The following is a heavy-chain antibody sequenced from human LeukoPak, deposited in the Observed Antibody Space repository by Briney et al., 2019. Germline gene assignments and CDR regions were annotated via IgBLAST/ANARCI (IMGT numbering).Heavy chain of an antibody. CDR1: GFTFSDYS. Sequence: GGSLRLSCAASGFTFSDYSMNWVRQAPGKGLEWVSYINSGSSTIYYVDSVEGRFSISRDNAKNSLYLQMNSLRDEDTAVYHCARTRSKVGTPTFDYWGQGTLVTVSS. V-gene: IGHV3-48*02. D-gene: IGHD4-23*01. J-gene: IGHJ4*02. CDR3: ARTRSKVGTPTFDY. CDR2: INSGSSTI.